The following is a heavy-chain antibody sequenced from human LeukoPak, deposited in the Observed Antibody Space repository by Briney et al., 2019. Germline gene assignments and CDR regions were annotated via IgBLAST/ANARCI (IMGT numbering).Heavy chain of an antibody. D-gene: IGHD3-10*01. V-gene: IGHV3-23*01. CDR1: GFTFSAYG. Sequence: GGTLRLSCAASGFTFSAYGMTWVRQAPGKGLEWVSAISGSAAATFYADSVKGRFTISRDNSRSTLYLRMNSLRAEDTAVYYCAKRGPGSPQSGKYFFDYWGQGTLVTVSS. J-gene: IGHJ4*02. CDR2: ISGSAAAT. CDR3: AKRGPGSPQSGKYFFDY.